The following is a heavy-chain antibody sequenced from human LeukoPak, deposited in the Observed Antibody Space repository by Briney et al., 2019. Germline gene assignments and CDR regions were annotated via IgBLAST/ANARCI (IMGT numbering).Heavy chain of an antibody. Sequence: SVNVSCKASGGTFSSYAISWVRQAPGQGLEWMGGIIPIFGTANYAQKFQGRVTITADESTSTAYMELSSLRSEDTAVYYCARGEVRYDSSGYYPGSFDYWGQGTLVTVSS. J-gene: IGHJ4*02. D-gene: IGHD3-22*01. CDR3: ARGEVRYDSSGYYPGSFDY. CDR2: IIPIFGTA. CDR1: GGTFSSYA. V-gene: IGHV1-69*13.